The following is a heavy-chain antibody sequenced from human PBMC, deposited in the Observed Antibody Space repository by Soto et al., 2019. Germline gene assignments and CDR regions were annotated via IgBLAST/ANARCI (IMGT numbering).Heavy chain of an antibody. Sequence: QVQLQESGPGLVKPSQTLSLTCTVSGGSISSGGYYWSWIRQHPGKGLEWIGYIYYSGSTYYNSSLKSRVIITVDTSKNQFSLKLSSVTAADTAVYYGARDPTGYYSDYWGQGILVTVSS. V-gene: IGHV4-31*03. CDR3: ARDPTGYYSDY. J-gene: IGHJ4*02. D-gene: IGHD3-9*01. CDR1: GGSISSGGYY. CDR2: IYYSGST.